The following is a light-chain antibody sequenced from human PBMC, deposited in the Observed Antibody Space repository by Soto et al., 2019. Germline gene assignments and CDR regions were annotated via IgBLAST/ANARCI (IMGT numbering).Light chain of an antibody. CDR3: QQYGNSPPNT. CDR2: GAS. J-gene: IGKJ2*01. CDR1: QSVSSSY. V-gene: IGKV3-20*01. Sequence: EIVLTQSPGTLSLSPGERATLSCRASQSVSSSYLAWYQQKPGQAPRLLIYGASSMATGIPDRFSGSGSGTDFTLTISRLEPEDVAVYFCQQYGNSPPNTFGQGTKVEIK.